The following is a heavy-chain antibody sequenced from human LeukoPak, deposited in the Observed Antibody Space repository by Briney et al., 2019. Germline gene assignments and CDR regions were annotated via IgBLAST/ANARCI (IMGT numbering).Heavy chain of an antibody. CDR2: ISAYNGNR. Sequence: ASVNVSCKASGYTFTSYGISWVRQAPGQGREWMGGISAYNGNRNYEQKLQGRVTMTTDTSTSTAYMEPRNLRSDDTAVYYCARDLYRPDGDYPIYYYYYGMDVWGQGTTVTVSS. CDR3: ARDLYRPDGDYPIYYYYYGMDV. CDR1: GYTFTSYG. J-gene: IGHJ6*02. V-gene: IGHV1-18*01. D-gene: IGHD4-17*01.